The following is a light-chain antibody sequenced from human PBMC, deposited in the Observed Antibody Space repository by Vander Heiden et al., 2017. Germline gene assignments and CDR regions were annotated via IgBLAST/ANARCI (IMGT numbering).Light chain of an antibody. V-gene: IGKV3-15*01. CDR3: QQYNNWLIT. J-gene: IGKJ5*01. CDR2: GAS. CDR1: QRVSSN. Sequence: EIVMTQSPATLSVSPGERATLSCRASQRVSSNLAWYQQKPGQAPRLLIYGASTRATGIPARFRGSGSGTEFTLTISSLQSEDFAVYYCQQYNNWLITFGQGTRLEIK.